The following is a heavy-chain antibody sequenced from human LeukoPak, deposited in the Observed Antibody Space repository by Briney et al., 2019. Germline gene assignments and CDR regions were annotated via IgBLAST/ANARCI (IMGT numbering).Heavy chain of an antibody. J-gene: IGHJ4*02. CDR1: GGSISGSTYY. V-gene: IGHV4-39*01. CDR2: IYYSGST. Sequence: NPSETLSLTCTVSGGSISGSTYYWGWVRQPPGKGLEWIGSIYYSGSTYYNPSLKSRVTISVDTSKNQFSLKLSSVTAADTAVYFCTLRNFWGQGSLVTVSS. CDR3: TLRNF.